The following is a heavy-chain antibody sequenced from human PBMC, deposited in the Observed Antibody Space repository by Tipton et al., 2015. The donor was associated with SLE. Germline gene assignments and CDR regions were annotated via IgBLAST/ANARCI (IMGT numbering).Heavy chain of an antibody. Sequence: TLSLTCSVSGASVRTMRYFWGWIRQPPGKGFEWIGSIYYSGTPYYNPSLTGRVTISFDTSKDQVSLKLTSVTAAATAVYFCARGYDYWSGYGYFDPWGQGNLVTVAS. D-gene: IGHD3-3*01. J-gene: IGHJ5*02. CDR1: GASVRTMRYF. V-gene: IGHV4-39*01. CDR2: IYYSGTP. CDR3: ARGYDYWSGYGYFDP.